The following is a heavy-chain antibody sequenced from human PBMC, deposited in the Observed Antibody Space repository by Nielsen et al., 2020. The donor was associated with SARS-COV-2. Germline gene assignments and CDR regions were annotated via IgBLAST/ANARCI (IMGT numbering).Heavy chain of an antibody. Sequence: GESLKISCAASGFTFSSYGTHWVRQAPGKGLEWVAVISYDGSDKYYADSVKGRFTISRDNSKNTLYLQINSLRAEDTAVYYCARGNGWGSYFDYWGQGTLVTVSS. V-gene: IGHV3-30-3*01. CDR2: ISYDGSDK. J-gene: IGHJ4*02. CDR1: GFTFSSYG. D-gene: IGHD7-27*01. CDR3: ARGNGWGSYFDY.